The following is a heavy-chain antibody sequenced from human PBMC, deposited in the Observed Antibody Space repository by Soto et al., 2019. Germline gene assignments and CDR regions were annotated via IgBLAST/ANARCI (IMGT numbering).Heavy chain of an antibody. V-gene: IGHV4-34*01. Sequence: QVQLQQWGAGLLKPSETLSLTCAVYGGSFSGYYWSWIRQPPGKGLEWIGEINHSGSTNYNPSLKRRVTISVDTSKNQFSLKLSSVTAADTAVYYRAREEVLYDYIWGSYRYFDYWGQGTLVTVSS. D-gene: IGHD3-16*02. J-gene: IGHJ4*02. CDR3: AREEVLYDYIWGSYRYFDY. CDR2: INHSGST. CDR1: GGSFSGYY.